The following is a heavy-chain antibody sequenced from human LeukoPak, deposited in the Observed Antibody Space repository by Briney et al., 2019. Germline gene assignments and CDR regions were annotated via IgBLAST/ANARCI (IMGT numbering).Heavy chain of an antibody. CDR3: ARVSSSGFLPDYYFDY. D-gene: IGHD3-22*01. CDR2: IHYTGSA. Sequence: SETLSLTCNVSGGSVRGYYWSWIRQPPGKGLECIGYIHYTGSANYNPSLKSRVTISVDTSKNQFSLKLSSVTAADTAVYYCARVSSSGFLPDYYFDYWGQGTLVTVSS. CDR1: GGSVRGYY. V-gene: IGHV4-59*02. J-gene: IGHJ4*02.